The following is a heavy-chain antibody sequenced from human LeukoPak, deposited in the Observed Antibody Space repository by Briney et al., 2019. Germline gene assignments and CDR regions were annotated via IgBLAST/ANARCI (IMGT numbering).Heavy chain of an antibody. CDR1: GFTFDDFA. D-gene: IGHD6-13*01. Sequence: GGSLRLSCAASGFTFDDFAMHWVRQAPGKGLEWVSGINWNSGYIGYADSVKGRFTISRDNAKSSLYLQMNSLRSEDTALYYCARICSWSPYYYYYGMDVWGQGTTVTVSS. CDR3: ARICSWSPYYYYYGMDV. CDR2: INWNSGYI. V-gene: IGHV3-9*01. J-gene: IGHJ6*02.